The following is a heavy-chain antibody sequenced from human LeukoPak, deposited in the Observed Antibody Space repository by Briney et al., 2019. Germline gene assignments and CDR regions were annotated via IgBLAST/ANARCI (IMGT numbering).Heavy chain of an antibody. CDR2: IYSGGST. J-gene: IGHJ4*02. CDR3: AGGPSPKYYDILTGYSDY. CDR1: GFTVSSNY. V-gene: IGHV3-66*01. Sequence: GGSLRLSCAASGFTVSSNYMSWVRQAPGKGLEWVSVIYSGGSTYYADSVKGRFTISRDNSKNTLYLQMNSLRAEDTAVYYCAGGPSPKYYDILTGYSDYWRQGTLVTVSS. D-gene: IGHD3-9*01.